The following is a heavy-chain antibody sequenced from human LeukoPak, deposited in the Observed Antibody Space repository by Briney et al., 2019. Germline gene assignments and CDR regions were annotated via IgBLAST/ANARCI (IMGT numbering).Heavy chain of an antibody. CDR1: GITFSSYS. V-gene: IGHV3-48*01. CDR3: AKDGGEYYDILTGYYPRLYYMDV. Sequence: GGSLRLSCVASGITFSSYSMNWVRQAPGKGLEWVSYISSFSGTINYADSVKGRFTISRDNAKNSLYLQMNSLRAEDTAVYYCAKDGGEYYDILTGYYPRLYYMDVWGKGTTVTISS. D-gene: IGHD3-9*01. CDR2: ISSFSGTI. J-gene: IGHJ6*03.